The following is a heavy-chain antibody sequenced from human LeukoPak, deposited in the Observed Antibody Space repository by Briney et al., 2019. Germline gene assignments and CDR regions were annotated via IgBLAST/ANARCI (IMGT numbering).Heavy chain of an antibody. CDR3: ARAPMSYYDSTDWFDP. CDR2: IIPIFGTA. CDR1: GGTFSSYA. J-gene: IGHJ5*02. Sequence: SVKVSCKASGGTFSSYAISWVRQAPGQGLEWMGGIIPIFGTANYAQKFQGRVTITTDESTSTAYMELSSLRSEDTAVYYCARAPMSYYDSTDWFDPWGRGTLVTVSS. D-gene: IGHD3-22*01. V-gene: IGHV1-69*05.